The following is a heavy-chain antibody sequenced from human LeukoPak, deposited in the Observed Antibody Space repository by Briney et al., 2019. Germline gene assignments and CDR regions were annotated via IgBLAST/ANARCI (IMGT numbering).Heavy chain of an antibody. J-gene: IGHJ5*02. CDR2: SIPIFGTA. V-gene: IGHV1-69*01. D-gene: IGHD1-26*01. CDR3: ARDHGPTVGATYWFDP. Sequence: ASVKVSCKAFGGTFSSYAISWVRQAPGQGLEWMGGSIPIFGTANYAQKFQGRVTITADESTSTAYMELSSLRSEDTAVYYCARDHGPTVGATYWFDPWGQGTLVTVFS. CDR1: GGTFSSYA.